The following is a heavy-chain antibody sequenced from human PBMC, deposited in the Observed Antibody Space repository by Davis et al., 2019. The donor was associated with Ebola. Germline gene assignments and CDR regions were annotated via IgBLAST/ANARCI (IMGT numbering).Heavy chain of an antibody. CDR2: INPSGST. CDR1: GGSFSGYY. Sequence: MPSETLSLTCAVYGGSFSGYYWSWIRQPPGKGLEWIGEINPSGSTNYNPSLKRRVYISVDTSKNQFSLKLNSVTAADTAVYYCARRKSGWYLGNFDYWGQGTLVTVSS. D-gene: IGHD6-19*01. J-gene: IGHJ4*02. V-gene: IGHV4-34*01. CDR3: ARRKSGWYLGNFDY.